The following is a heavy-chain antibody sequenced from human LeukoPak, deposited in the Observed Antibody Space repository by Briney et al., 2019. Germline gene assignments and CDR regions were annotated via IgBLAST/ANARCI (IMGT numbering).Heavy chain of an antibody. CDR1: GFTFSSYE. CDR2: ISSSGSTI. CDR3: AREFRGPGRFDY. D-gene: IGHD3-10*01. V-gene: IGHV3-48*03. Sequence: PGGSLRLSCAASGFTFSSYEMSWVRQAPGKGLEWVSYISSSGSTIYYADSVKGRFTISRDNAKNSLYLQMNSLRAEDTAVYYCAREFRGPGRFDYWGQGTLVTVSS. J-gene: IGHJ4*02.